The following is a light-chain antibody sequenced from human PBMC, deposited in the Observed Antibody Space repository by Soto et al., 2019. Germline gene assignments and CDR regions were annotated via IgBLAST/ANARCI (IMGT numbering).Light chain of an antibody. V-gene: IGLV2-14*01. J-gene: IGLJ2*01. CDR2: EVS. CDR3: SSYTISSTLVV. Sequence: QSVLTQPASVSGSPGQSITISCTGTSSDVGGYNHVSWYQQHPGKAPKLMIYEVSNRPSGVSNRFSGSKSGNTASLTISGLQAEDEADYYCSSYTISSTLVVFGGGTKLTVL. CDR1: SSDVGGYNH.